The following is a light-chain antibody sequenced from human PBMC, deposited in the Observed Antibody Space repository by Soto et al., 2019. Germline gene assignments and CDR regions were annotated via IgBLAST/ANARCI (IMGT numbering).Light chain of an antibody. V-gene: IGLV7-46*01. CDR2: DTT. J-gene: IGLJ2*01. Sequence: QTVVTQEPSLTVSPGGTVTLTCGSSTGAVTSGHYPYWFQQKPGQAPRTLIYDTTNKHSWTPDRFSGSLLGGKAALTLSGAQPEDEADYYCLLFYTDIRVFGGGTKLTVL. CDR3: LLFYTDIRV. CDR1: TGAVTSGHY.